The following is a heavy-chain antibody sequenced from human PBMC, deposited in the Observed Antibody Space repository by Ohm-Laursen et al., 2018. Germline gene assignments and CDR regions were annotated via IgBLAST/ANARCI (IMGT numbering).Heavy chain of an antibody. CDR1: GGSISTYY. Sequence: SDTLSLTCTVSGGSISTYYWSWIRQPPGKGLEWIGYIYYSGSTNHNPSLKSRVTISVDPSKNQFSLKLTPVIAADTALYYCARLIAVAGRSWGYYFDYWGQGTLVTVSS. CDR2: IYYSGST. CDR3: ARLIAVAGRSWGYYFDY. J-gene: IGHJ4*02. V-gene: IGHV4-59*07. D-gene: IGHD6-19*01.